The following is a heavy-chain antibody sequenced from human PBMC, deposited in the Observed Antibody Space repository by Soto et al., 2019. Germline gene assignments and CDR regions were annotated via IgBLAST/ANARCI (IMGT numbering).Heavy chain of an antibody. V-gene: IGHV3-15*07. D-gene: IGHD6-19*01. CDR2: IKSKTSGGTT. CDR1: GFTFNNAW. CDR3: SADSPDQGILAD. Sequence: GGSLRLSCVASGFTFNNAWMNWVRQAPGKGLEWVGRIKSKTSGGTTDYAAPVKGRFTISRDDSRNMLYLQMNSLKTEDTAVYYFSADSPDQGILADWGQGTLVPVSS. J-gene: IGHJ4*02.